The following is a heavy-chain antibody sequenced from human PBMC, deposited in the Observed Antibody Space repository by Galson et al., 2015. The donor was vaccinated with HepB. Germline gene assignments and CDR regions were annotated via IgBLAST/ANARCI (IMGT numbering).Heavy chain of an antibody. CDR2: ISGSGGST. D-gene: IGHD2-15*01. CDR1: GFTFSSYA. CDR3: AMAVVVVAATGGMDV. J-gene: IGHJ6*02. Sequence: SLRLSCAASGFTFSSYAMSWVRQAPGKGLEWVSAISGSGGSTYYADSVKGRFTISRDNSKNTLYLQMNSLRAEDTAVYYCAMAVVVVAATGGMDVWGQGTTVTVSS. V-gene: IGHV3-23*01.